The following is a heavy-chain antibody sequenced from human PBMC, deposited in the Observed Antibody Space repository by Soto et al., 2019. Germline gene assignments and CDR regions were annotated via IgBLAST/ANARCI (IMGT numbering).Heavy chain of an antibody. D-gene: IGHD4-4*01. Sequence: GGSLRLSCAASGFTFSSYWMHCVRQAPGKGLVWVSRINSDGSITSYADSVKGRFTISRDNAKNTLYLQMNSLRAEDTAVYYCARGWGHEHSNYVDYYYGMEVWGQGTTVTVSS. V-gene: IGHV3-74*01. J-gene: IGHJ6*02. CDR2: INSDGSIT. CDR3: ARGWGHEHSNYVDYYYGMEV. CDR1: GFTFSSYW.